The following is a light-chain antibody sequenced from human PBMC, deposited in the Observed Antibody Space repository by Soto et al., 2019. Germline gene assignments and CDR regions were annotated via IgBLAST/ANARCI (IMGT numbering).Light chain of an antibody. CDR1: QSISSY. CDR2: AAS. Sequence: DIQMTQSPSSLSASVGDRVTITCRASQSISSYLNWYQQKPGKAPKLLIYAASSLQSGVPSRFSGSASGTDFTLTISSLQPEDFATYYCRQSYSTLTFGPGTKVDIK. V-gene: IGKV1-39*01. CDR3: RQSYSTLT. J-gene: IGKJ3*01.